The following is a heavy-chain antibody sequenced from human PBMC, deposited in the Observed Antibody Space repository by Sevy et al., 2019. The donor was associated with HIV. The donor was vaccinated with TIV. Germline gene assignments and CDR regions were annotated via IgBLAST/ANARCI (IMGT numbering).Heavy chain of an antibody. Sequence: GGSLRLSCAASGLTFSDYYMSWIRQAPGKGLEWVSYISSSGSTIYYADSVKGRFTISRDNAKNSLYLQMNSLRAEDTAVYYCARDPGYCRGGSCYSDDYYFDYWGQGTLVTVSS. D-gene: IGHD2-15*01. J-gene: IGHJ4*02. CDR2: ISSSGSTI. CDR1: GLTFSDYY. V-gene: IGHV3-11*01. CDR3: ARDPGYCRGGSCYSDDYYFDY.